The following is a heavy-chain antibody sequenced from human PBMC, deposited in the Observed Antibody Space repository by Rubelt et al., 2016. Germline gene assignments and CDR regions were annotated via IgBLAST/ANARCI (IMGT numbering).Heavy chain of an antibody. CDR3: ARDRPGGGVNIDY. Sequence: QVQLQQWGAGLLKPSETLSLTCAVYGGSFSGFFWTWIRQSPGKGLEWIGEINHSGTTNYNPSLKSRLKMSVDTSRKSFSLNLTSVTAADTAVYYCARDRPGGGVNIDYWGQGTLVTVSS. V-gene: IGHV4-34*01. CDR1: GGSFSGFF. D-gene: IGHD2-15*01. J-gene: IGHJ4*02. CDR2: INHSGTT.